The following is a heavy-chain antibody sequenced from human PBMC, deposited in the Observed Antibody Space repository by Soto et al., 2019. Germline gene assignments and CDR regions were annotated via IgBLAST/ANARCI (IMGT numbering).Heavy chain of an antibody. Sequence: QVQLVQSGAGVKKPGSSVKVSCKASGGTFSSYAISWVRQAPGQGLEWMGGIIPIFGTANYAQKFQGRVTITADKSTSTAYMELSSLRSEDTAVYYCAAVGNIAAAGTGWFDPWGQGTLVTVSS. CDR2: IIPIFGTA. J-gene: IGHJ5*02. D-gene: IGHD6-13*01. CDR3: AAVGNIAAAGTGWFDP. V-gene: IGHV1-69*06. CDR1: GGTFSSYA.